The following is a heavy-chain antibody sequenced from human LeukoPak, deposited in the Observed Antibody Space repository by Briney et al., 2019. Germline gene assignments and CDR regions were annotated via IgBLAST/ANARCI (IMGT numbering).Heavy chain of an antibody. V-gene: IGHV3-23*01. Sequence: GGSLRLSCAASGFTFSSYAMSWVRQAPGKGLEWVSAISGSGGSTYYVDSVKGRFTISRDNSKNTLYLQMNSLRAEDTAVYYCARDQGSWWYYFDYWGQGTLVTVSS. J-gene: IGHJ4*02. CDR1: GFTFSSYA. D-gene: IGHD6-13*01. CDR2: ISGSGGST. CDR3: ARDQGSWWYYFDY.